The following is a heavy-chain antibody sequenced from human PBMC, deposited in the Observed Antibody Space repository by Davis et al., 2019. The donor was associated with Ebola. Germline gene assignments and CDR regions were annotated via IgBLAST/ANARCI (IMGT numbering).Heavy chain of an antibody. CDR3: ASCIAAAGHFDY. J-gene: IGHJ4*02. Sequence: SETLSLTCTVSGGSISSSSYFWGWIRQPPGKGLEWIGYMYYSGSTYYNPSLKSRVTISVDTSRDQFSLRLSSVTAADTAVYYCASCIAAAGHFDYWGQGILVTVSS. V-gene: IGHV4-39*01. D-gene: IGHD6-13*01. CDR2: MYYSGST. CDR1: GGSISSSSYF.